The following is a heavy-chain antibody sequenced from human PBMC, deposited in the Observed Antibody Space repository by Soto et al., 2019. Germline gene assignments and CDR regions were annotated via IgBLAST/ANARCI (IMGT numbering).Heavy chain of an antibody. D-gene: IGHD1-20*01. J-gene: IGHJ4*02. CDR3: VRENNGGPEF. CDR2: IKEDGSKK. CDR1: GFAFSIYW. V-gene: IGHV3-7*01. Sequence: TGGSLRLSCAASGFAFSIYWMMWVRQAPGKGLEWVANIKEDGSKKYHVESVKGRFTISRDNAKNSLYLQLNSLRAEDTAIYYCVRENNGGPEFWGQGTMVTVSS.